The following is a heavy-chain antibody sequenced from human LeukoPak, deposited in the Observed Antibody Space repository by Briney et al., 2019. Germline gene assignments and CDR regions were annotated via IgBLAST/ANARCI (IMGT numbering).Heavy chain of an antibody. J-gene: IGHJ4*02. Sequence: ASVKVSCKVSGYTLTELSMHWVRQAPGKGLEWMGGFDPEDGETIYAQKFQGRVTMTEDTSTDTAYMELSSLRSEDTAVYYCATLVGYSSSSHSNYWGQGTLVTVPS. CDR3: ATLVGYSSSSHSNY. D-gene: IGHD6-6*01. V-gene: IGHV1-24*01. CDR2: FDPEDGET. CDR1: GYTLTELS.